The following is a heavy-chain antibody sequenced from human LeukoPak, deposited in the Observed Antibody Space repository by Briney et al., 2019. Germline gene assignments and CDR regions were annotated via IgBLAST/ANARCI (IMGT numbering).Heavy chain of an antibody. J-gene: IGHJ4*02. CDR1: GFTFSDYA. CDR3: AREKRAYDY. Sequence: PGGSLRLSCAASGFTFSDYAMHWVRQAPGKGLEWVAVITLDGSNKYYGDSMEGPFTISRDNSKNTLYLQMNSLRPEDTAVYYCAREKRAYDYWGQGTLVTVSS. V-gene: IGHV3-30-3*01. CDR2: ITLDGSNK.